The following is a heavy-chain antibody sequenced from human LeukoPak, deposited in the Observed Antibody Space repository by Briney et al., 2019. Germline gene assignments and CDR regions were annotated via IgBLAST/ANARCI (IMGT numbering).Heavy chain of an antibody. CDR3: AKDNFDSSGTQYDAFDT. CDR1: GFTFSSYA. Sequence: GGSLRLSCAPSGFTFSSYAMSWVRQAPGKGLEWVSAISGSRGSTYYADSVKGRFTISRDISKNTLYLQMNSLRAEDTAVYYCAKDNFDSSGTQYDAFDTWGQGTMVTVSS. J-gene: IGHJ3*02. CDR2: ISGSRGST. V-gene: IGHV3-23*01. D-gene: IGHD3-22*01.